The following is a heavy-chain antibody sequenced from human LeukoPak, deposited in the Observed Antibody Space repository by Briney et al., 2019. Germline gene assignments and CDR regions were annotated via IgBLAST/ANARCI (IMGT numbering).Heavy chain of an antibody. Sequence: GGSLRLSCAASGFTFSSYWMSWVRQAPGKGLEWVSAISGSGGSTYYADSVKGRFTISRDNSKNTLYLQMNSLRAEDTAVYYCAKDLRGWYSGFDYWGQGTLVTVSS. CDR3: AKDLRGWYSGFDY. CDR2: ISGSGGST. V-gene: IGHV3-23*01. D-gene: IGHD6-19*01. CDR1: GFTFSSYW. J-gene: IGHJ4*02.